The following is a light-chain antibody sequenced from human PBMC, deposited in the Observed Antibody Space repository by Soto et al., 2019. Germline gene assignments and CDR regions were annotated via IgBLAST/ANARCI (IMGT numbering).Light chain of an antibody. J-gene: IGLJ1*01. CDR3: CSYAGSYTYV. Sequence: QSALTQPRSVSGSPGQSVTISCTGTSSDVGGYNYVSWYQQHPGKAPKLMIYDVSKRPSGVTDRFSGSKSGNTASLTISGLKAEDEADYYCCSYAGSYTYVFGTGTQLTVL. CDR1: SSDVGGYNY. V-gene: IGLV2-11*01. CDR2: DVS.